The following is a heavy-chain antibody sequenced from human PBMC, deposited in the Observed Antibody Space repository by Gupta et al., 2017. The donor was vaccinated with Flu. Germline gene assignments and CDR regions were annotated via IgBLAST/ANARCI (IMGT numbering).Heavy chain of an antibody. Sequence: QVQLQQWGAGLLKPSETLSLTCAVYGLSFSGYSFNWIRQPPGKGLEWIGEIHPSGTTNYNPSLRSRVTMSVDTSKNQFSLKLGSVTAADTAVYYGTRGEDHAKIGGPEDWGQGTLVTVSS. V-gene: IGHV4-34*01. CDR1: GLSFSGYS. CDR3: TRGEDHAKIGGPED. CDR2: IHPSGTT. D-gene: IGHD1-14*01. J-gene: IGHJ4*02.